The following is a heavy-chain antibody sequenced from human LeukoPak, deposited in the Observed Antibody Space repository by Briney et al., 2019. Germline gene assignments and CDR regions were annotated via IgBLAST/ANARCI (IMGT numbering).Heavy chain of an antibody. D-gene: IGHD3-22*01. V-gene: IGHV4-4*07. CDR2: NYTSGST. Sequence: SETLSLTCTVSGGSISSYYWSWIRQPAGKGLEWIGRNYTSGSTNYNPSLKSRVTMSVDTSKNQFSLKLSSVTAADTAVYYCAREATYYYDSSAQWPVFDYWGQGTLVTVSS. J-gene: IGHJ4*02. CDR3: AREATYYYDSSAQWPVFDY. CDR1: GGSISSYY.